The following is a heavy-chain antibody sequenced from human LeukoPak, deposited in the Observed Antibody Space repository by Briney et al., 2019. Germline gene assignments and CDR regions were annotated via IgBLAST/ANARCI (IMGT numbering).Heavy chain of an antibody. CDR2: ISSNGGST. J-gene: IGHJ4*02. CDR1: GFTFSSYA. V-gene: IGHV3-64*01. CDR3: ARVSGYDYRYFDY. D-gene: IGHD5-12*01. Sequence: GGSLRLSCAASGFTFSSYAMHWVRQAPRKGLEYVSAISSNGGSTYYANSVKGRFTTSRDNSKNTLYLQMGSLRAEDMAVYYCARVSGYDYRYFDYWGQGTLVTVSS.